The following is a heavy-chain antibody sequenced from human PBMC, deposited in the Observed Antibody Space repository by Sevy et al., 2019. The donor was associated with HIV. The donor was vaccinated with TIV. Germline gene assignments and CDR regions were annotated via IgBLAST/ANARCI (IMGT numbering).Heavy chain of an antibody. CDR2: IYYSGST. D-gene: IGHD1-1*01. J-gene: IGHJ4*02. CDR3: ARLSLSRGVTTGSYYFDY. CDR1: GGSISSSSYY. V-gene: IGHV4-39*01. Sequence: SETLSLTYTVSGGSISSSSYYWGWIRQPPGKGLEWIAIIYYSGSTYYNPSLKSRVSIFIDTSKNQFSLKLSPVTAADTALYYCARLSLSRGVTTGSYYFDYWGQGTLVTVSS.